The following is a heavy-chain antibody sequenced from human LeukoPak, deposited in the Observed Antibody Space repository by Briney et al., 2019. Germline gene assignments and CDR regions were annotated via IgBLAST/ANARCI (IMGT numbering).Heavy chain of an antibody. CDR1: GFTVSSNY. D-gene: IGHD6-13*01. CDR2: ISGSGGST. CDR3: AKAAYSSSWYYYFDY. V-gene: IGHV3-23*01. J-gene: IGHJ4*02. Sequence: GGSLRLSCAASGFTVSSNYMSWVRQAPGKGLEWVSAISGSGGSTYYADSVKGRFTISRDNSKNTLYLQMNSLRAKDTAVYYCAKAAYSSSWYYYFDYWGQGTLVTVSS.